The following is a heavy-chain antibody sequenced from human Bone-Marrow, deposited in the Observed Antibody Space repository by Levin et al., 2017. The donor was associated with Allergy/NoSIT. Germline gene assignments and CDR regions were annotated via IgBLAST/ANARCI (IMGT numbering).Heavy chain of an antibody. Sequence: GSLRLSCAVSGFSMRSGYYWGWIRQPPGKGLEWIGNIYHNGRTSYNPSHESRVSMSVDTSKKEFSLKLASVTAADTAVYYCAVWYSLDAFDVWGQGTKVIVSS. D-gene: IGHD2-21*01. CDR2: IYHNGRT. CDR3: AVWYSLDAFDV. V-gene: IGHV4-38-2*01. J-gene: IGHJ3*01. CDR1: GFSMRSGYY.